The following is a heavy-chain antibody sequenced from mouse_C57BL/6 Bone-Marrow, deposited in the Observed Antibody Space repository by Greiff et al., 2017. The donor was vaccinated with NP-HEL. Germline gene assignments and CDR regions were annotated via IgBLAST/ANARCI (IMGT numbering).Heavy chain of an antibody. CDR2: INPYNGDT. CDR3: ARSKSIYYGNPYYFDY. Sequence: EVQLHQSGPELVKPGDSVKISCKASGYSFTGYFMNWVMQSHGKSLEWIGRINPYNGDTFYNQKFKGKATLTVDKSSSTAHMELRSLTSEDSAVYYCARSKSIYYGNPYYFDYWGQGTTLTVSS. CDR1: GYSFTGYF. V-gene: IGHV1-20*01. J-gene: IGHJ2*01. D-gene: IGHD2-1*01.